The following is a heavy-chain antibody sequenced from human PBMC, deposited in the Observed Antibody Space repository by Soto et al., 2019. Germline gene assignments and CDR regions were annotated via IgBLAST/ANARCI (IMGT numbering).Heavy chain of an antibody. D-gene: IGHD3-16*02. CDR3: ARVRFRLGELSLLGYFDY. Sequence: AGGSLRLSCAASGFTFDDYGMSWVRQAPGKGLEWVSGINWNGGSTGYADSVKGRFTISRDNSKNTLSVQMDSLRAEDTAVYYCARVRFRLGELSLLGYFDYWGQGPLVTVSS. V-gene: IGHV3-20*04. CDR2: INWNGGST. CDR1: GFTFDDYG. J-gene: IGHJ4*02.